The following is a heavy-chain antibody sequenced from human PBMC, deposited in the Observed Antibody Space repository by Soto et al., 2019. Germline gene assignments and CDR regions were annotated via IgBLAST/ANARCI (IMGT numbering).Heavy chain of an antibody. CDR3: ARAPLSPCTGGVCYRRESKWFDP. CDR1: GGSISSYY. CDR2: IYYSGNT. J-gene: IGHJ5*02. D-gene: IGHD2-8*02. V-gene: IGHV4-59*13. Sequence: QVQLQESGPGLVKPSETLSLTCTVSGGSISSYYWSWIRQSPGKGLEWIGYIYYSGNTNYNPSLKSRVTISVDTSKNQFSLNLSSVTAADTAVYYCARAPLSPCTGGVCYRRESKWFDPWGQGDLVTVSS.